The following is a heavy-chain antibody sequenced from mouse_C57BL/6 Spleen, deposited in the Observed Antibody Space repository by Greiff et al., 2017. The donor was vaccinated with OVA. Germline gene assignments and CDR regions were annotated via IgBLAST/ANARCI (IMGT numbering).Heavy chain of an antibody. D-gene: IGHD2-2*01. CDR3: TTGYGYDGFDY. CDR1: GFNIKDDY. J-gene: IGHJ2*01. CDR2: IDPENGDT. V-gene: IGHV14-4*01. Sequence: VQLKESGAELVRPGASVKLSCTASGFNIKDDYMHWVKQRPEQGLEWIGWIDPENGDTEYASKFQGKATITADTSSNTAYLQLSSLTSEDTAVYYCTTGYGYDGFDYWGQGTTLTVSS.